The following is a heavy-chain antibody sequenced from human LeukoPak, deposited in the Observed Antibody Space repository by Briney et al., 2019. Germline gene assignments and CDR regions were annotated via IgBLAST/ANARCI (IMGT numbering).Heavy chain of an antibody. V-gene: IGHV4-59*01. CDR3: ARTDDPWEAFDY. D-gene: IGHD1-26*01. J-gene: IGHJ4*02. CDR2: IYYSGST. Sequence: SETLSLTCTVSGGSISSYYWSWIRQPPGKGLEWIGYIYYSGSTNYNPSLKSRVTISVDTSKNQFSLKLSSVTAADTAVYYCARTDDPWEAFDYWGQGTLVTVSS. CDR1: GGSISSYY.